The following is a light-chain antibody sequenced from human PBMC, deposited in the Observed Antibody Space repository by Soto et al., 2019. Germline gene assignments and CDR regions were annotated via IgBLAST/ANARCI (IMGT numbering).Light chain of an antibody. J-gene: IGLJ2*01. Sequence: QPVLTQPPSASGTPGQRVTISCSGSSSNIGSNYVYWYQQLPGTAPKLLIYRSNQRPSGVPDRFSGSKSGTSASLAISGLRSEDEADYYCAAWDDSLSGPVFGGGTKVTVL. V-gene: IGLV1-47*01. CDR1: SSNIGSNY. CDR2: RSN. CDR3: AAWDDSLSGPV.